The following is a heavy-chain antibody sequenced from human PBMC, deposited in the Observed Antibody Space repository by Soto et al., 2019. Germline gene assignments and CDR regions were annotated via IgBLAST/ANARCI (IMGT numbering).Heavy chain of an antibody. Sequence: GASVKVSCKASGYTFTGYYMHWVRQAPGQGLEWMGWINPNSGGTNYAQKFQGWVTMTRDTSISTAYMELSRLRSDDTAVYYCAREGYSRSWSLDVWGQGTKVTVYS. V-gene: IGHV1-2*04. CDR1: GYTFTGYY. CDR2: INPNSGGT. D-gene: IGHD6-13*01. CDR3: AREGYSRSWSLDV. J-gene: IGHJ6*02.